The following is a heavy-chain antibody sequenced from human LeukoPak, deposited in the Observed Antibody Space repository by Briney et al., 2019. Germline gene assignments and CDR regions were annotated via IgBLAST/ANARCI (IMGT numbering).Heavy chain of an antibody. V-gene: IGHV1-69*05. Sequence: SVKVSCKASGGTFSSYAISWVRQAPGQGLEWMGRIIPIFGIANYAQKFQGRVTITTDESTSTAYMELSSLRSEDTAVYYCARVPVGGPLDYWGQGTLVTVSS. CDR2: IIPIFGIA. CDR3: ARVPVGGPLDY. J-gene: IGHJ4*02. CDR1: GGTFSSYA. D-gene: IGHD2-15*01.